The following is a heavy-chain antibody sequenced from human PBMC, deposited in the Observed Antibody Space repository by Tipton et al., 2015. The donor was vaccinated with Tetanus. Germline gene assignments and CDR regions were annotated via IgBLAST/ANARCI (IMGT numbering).Heavy chain of an antibody. CDR1: GFSVSRKY. CDR2: TYGDGST. CDR3: ARDYPDFDY. V-gene: IGHV3-53*01. J-gene: IGHJ4*02. D-gene: IGHD3-16*02. Sequence: SLRRSCAASGFSVSRKYMTWVRQAPGKGLEWVSLTYGDGSTYYADSVKGRYTISRDNSKNTLYLQMSNLRAEDTAVYYCARDYPDFDYWGQGTLVTVSS.